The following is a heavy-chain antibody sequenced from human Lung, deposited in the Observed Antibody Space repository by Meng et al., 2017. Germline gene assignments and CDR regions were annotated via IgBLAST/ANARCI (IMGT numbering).Heavy chain of an antibody. Sequence: VHLVELGGDLVKPGGSLRLSCAASGFYFSTAWMIWVRQAPGKGLEWVGRIKSNTDGGTTEYAAPVTGRFTISRDDSKSTLNLHLSGLRTDDTGVYYCTWDDKAVSDYWGQGTLVTVSS. CDR3: TWDDKAVSDY. V-gene: IGHV3-15*01. CDR1: GFYFSTAW. J-gene: IGHJ4*02. D-gene: IGHD3-9*01. CDR2: IKSNTDGGTT.